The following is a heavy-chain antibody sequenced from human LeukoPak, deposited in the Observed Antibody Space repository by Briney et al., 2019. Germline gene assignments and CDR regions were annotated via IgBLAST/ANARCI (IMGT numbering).Heavy chain of an antibody. CDR3: ARGGLTIAEATTSWFLDY. Sequence: GRSLRLSCAASGFTFSTYGMHWVRQAQGKGLEWVALTWYHGSNKNYADSVKGRFTISRDNSKNTLYLQMNSLRGEDTAVYYCARGGLTIAEATTSWFLDYWGQGTLVTVSS. CDR2: TWYHGSNK. CDR1: GFTFSTYG. V-gene: IGHV3-33*01. J-gene: IGHJ4*02. D-gene: IGHD1-26*01.